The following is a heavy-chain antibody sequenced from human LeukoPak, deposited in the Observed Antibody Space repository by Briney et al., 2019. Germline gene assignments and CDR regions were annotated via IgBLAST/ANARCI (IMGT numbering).Heavy chain of an antibody. CDR3: ARPRTLYSSGWYLGYDAFDI. D-gene: IGHD6-19*01. V-gene: IGHV4-59*08. Sequence: SETLSLTCTVSGGSISSYYWSWIREPPGKGLEWIGYIYYSGSTNYNPSLKSRVTISVDTSKNQFSLKLSSVTAADTAVYYCARPRTLYSSGWYLGYDAFDIWGQGTMVTVSS. CDR2: IYYSGST. CDR1: GGSISSYY. J-gene: IGHJ3*02.